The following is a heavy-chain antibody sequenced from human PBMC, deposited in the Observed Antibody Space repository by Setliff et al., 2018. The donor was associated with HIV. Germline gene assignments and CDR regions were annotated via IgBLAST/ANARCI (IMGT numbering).Heavy chain of an antibody. Sequence: SETLSLTCTVSGGSVSNYYWTWIRQSAGKGLEWIGHINTSGSTKYNPSLKSRLTMSVDSSGNQFSLTLTSVTAADTAVYYCTRDLWGDDYYYNNMDVWGKGTTVT. CDR1: GGSVSNYY. D-gene: IGHD2-21*02. J-gene: IGHJ6*03. CDR3: TRDLWGDDYYYNNMDV. CDR2: INTSGST. V-gene: IGHV4-4*07.